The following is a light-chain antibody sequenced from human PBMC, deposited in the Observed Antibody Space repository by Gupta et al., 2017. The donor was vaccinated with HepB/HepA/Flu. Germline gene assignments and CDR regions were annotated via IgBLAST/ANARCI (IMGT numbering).Light chain of an antibody. J-gene: IGKJ5*01. CDR3: QQEGIAPVT. CDR2: GAS. Sequence: EVVLSQSPGTLSLSPGEGAALPCRASRAITNNYFTRYHQKPGQAPRLLIYGASSRATGIPDRFSGSGSGTEFTLVISRVEPEDSGVYYCQQEGIAPVTFGQGTRMQIK. CDR1: RAITNNY. V-gene: IGKV3-20*01.